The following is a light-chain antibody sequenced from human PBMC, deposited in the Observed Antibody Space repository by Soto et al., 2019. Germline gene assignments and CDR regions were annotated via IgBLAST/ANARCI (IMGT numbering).Light chain of an antibody. J-gene: IGKJ1*01. V-gene: IGKV1-5*01. CDR1: QSISSW. CDR3: QQYNSYKWT. Sequence: DIKMTQSPSTLSAPAGVTVTITCRASQSISSWLAWYQQTPGKAPKLLIYDASSLESGVPSRFSGSGSGTEFNLTISTLQTDDVATYECQQYNSYKWTVGQGTKVEI. CDR2: DAS.